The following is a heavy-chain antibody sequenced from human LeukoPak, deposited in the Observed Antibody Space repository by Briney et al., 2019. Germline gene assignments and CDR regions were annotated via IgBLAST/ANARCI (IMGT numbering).Heavy chain of an antibody. CDR3: ASSEDVVVVAATYFQH. CDR1: GFTFSSYW. J-gene: IGHJ1*01. V-gene: IGHV3-7*01. CDR2: IEQDGSEK. Sequence: GGSLRLSCAASGFTFSSYWMSWVRQAPGKGLEWVANIEQDGSEKYYVDSVKGRFTISRDNAKNSLYLQMNSLRAEDTAVYYCASSEDVVVVAATYFQHWGQGTLVTVSS. D-gene: IGHD2-15*01.